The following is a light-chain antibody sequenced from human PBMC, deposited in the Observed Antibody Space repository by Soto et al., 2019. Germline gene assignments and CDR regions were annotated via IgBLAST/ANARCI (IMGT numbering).Light chain of an antibody. CDR2: SNY. Sequence: QSVLTQPPSASGTPGQRVTISCSGSSSNIGDNTVSWFQQVPGMAPKLLIFSNYQRPSGVPDRFSGSKSGTSASLAISGLQSEDETEYYCATWDDSLKGVVFGGGTKVTVL. J-gene: IGLJ2*01. CDR3: ATWDDSLKGVV. V-gene: IGLV1-44*01. CDR1: SSNIGDNT.